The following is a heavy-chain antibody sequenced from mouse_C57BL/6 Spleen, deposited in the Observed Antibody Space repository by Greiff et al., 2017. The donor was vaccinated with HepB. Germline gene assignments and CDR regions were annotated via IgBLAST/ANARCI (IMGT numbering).Heavy chain of an antibody. J-gene: IGHJ2*01. Sequence: VQLQQPGAELVMPGASVKLSCKASGYTFTSYWMHWVKQRPGQGLEWIGEIDPSDSYTNYNHKFKGKSTLTVDKSSSTAYMQLSSLTSEDSAVYYCARGTTVVAYYFDYWGQGTTLTVSS. CDR2: IDPSDSYT. CDR3: ARGTTVVAYYFDY. CDR1: GYTFTSYW. V-gene: IGHV1-69*01. D-gene: IGHD1-1*01.